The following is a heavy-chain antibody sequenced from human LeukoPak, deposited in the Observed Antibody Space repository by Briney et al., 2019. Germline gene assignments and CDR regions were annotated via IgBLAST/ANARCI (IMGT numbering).Heavy chain of an antibody. Sequence: ASVKVSCKASGYTFTGYYMHWVRQAPGQGLEWMGWINPNSGGTIYAQKFQGRVTMTEDTSTDTAYMELSSLRSEDTAVYYCATALAAAYYFDYWGQGTLVTVSS. V-gene: IGHV1-2*02. CDR1: GYTFTGYY. CDR3: ATALAAAYYFDY. CDR2: INPNSGGT. D-gene: IGHD6-13*01. J-gene: IGHJ4*02.